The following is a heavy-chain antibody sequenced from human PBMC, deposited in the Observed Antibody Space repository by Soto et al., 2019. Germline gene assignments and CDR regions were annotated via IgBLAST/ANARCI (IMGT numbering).Heavy chain of an antibody. Sequence: EVQLLESGGGLVQPGGSLRLSCVASGFTFSYYTMSWVRQAPGKGLEWVSGISNSGDTIYYADSVKGRFTISRDNFKNTLCLQMNSLRADDTAVYYCADPGTAATHYDYYDMDVWGQGTTVTVSS. J-gene: IGHJ6*02. D-gene: IGHD2-15*01. CDR1: GFTFSYYT. CDR2: ISNSGDTI. CDR3: ADPGTAATHYDYYDMDV. V-gene: IGHV3-23*01.